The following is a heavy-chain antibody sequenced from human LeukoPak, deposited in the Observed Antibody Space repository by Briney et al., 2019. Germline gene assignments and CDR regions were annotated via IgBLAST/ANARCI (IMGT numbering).Heavy chain of an antibody. D-gene: IGHD4-17*01. J-gene: IGHJ6*02. CDR2: INTNTGNP. CDR3: ARSYYGDYGYYYGMDV. V-gene: IGHV7-4-1*02. CDR1: GYTFTSYA. Sequence: GASVKVSCKASGYTFTSYAMNWVRQAPGQGLEWMGWINTNTGNPTYAQGFTGRFVFSLDTSVSTAYLQISSLKAEDTAVYYCARSYYGDYGYYYGMDVWGQGTTVTVSS.